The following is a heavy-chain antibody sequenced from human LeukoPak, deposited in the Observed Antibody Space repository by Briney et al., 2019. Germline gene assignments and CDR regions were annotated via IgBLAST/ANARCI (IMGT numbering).Heavy chain of an antibody. CDR1: GYTLTELS. CDR3: ATQGSVAALDC. V-gene: IGHV1-24*01. D-gene: IGHD6-19*01. Sequence: GASVKVSCKVSGYTLTELSMHWVRQAPGKGVEWMGGFDPEVGETIYAQKFQGRVTMTEDTSTDTAYMELSSLRSEDTAVYYCATQGSVAALDCWGQGTLVTVSS. CDR2: FDPEVGET. J-gene: IGHJ4*02.